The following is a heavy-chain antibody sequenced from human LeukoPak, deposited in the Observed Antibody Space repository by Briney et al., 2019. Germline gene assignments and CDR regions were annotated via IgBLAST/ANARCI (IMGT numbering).Heavy chain of an antibody. V-gene: IGHV4-59*01. D-gene: IGHD3-16*01. CDR1: GGYLRSYY. Sequence: PSETLPLTCTVSGGYLRSYYWIWIRQPPGKGLEWIGYIYYSGSTNYNPSLKSRVTISVDTSKNQFSLKLSSVTAADTAVYYCARSKIGDWFDPWGQGTLVTVSS. CDR2: IYYSGST. CDR3: ARSKIGDWFDP. J-gene: IGHJ5*02.